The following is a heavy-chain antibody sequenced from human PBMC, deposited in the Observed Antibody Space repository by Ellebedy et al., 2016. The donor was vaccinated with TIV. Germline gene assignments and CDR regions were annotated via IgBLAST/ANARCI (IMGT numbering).Heavy chain of an antibody. D-gene: IGHD6-13*01. CDR3: ARGRGAAASGSVWFDT. V-gene: IGHV3-74*01. CDR2: INADGSST. CDR1: GFTFSTYW. Sequence: GGSLRLSCADSGFTFSTYWMHWVRQAPGKGLVWVSRINADGSSTIYAASVKGRFTISRDNAKSTLYLQMNSLRAEDTAVYYCARGRGAAASGSVWFDTWGQGTLVTVSS. J-gene: IGHJ5*02.